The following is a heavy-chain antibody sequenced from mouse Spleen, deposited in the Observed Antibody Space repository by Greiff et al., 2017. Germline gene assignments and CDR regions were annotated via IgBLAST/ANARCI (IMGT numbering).Heavy chain of an antibody. Sequence: EVKLVESGGGLVKPGGSLKLSCAASGFTFSDYGMHWVRQPPEKGLEWVAYIRSGSSTIYYADTVKGRFPISRDNAKNTLFLQMTSLGSGDTAMYYCARDYGSSLGCRGQGTTLTVSS. J-gene: IGHJ2*01. D-gene: IGHD1-1*01. CDR3: ARDYGSSLGC. V-gene: IGHV5-17*01. CDR2: IRSGSSTI. CDR1: GFTFSDYG.